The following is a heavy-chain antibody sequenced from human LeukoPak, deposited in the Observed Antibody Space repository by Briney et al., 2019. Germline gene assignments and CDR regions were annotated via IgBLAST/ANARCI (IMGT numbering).Heavy chain of an antibody. CDR2: TYYRSKWYY. CDR1: GDSVSGSNGA. CDR3: ARDHYYYYAMDV. Sequence: SQTLSLTCVISGDSVSGSNGAWNWIRQSPSRGLEWLGRTYYRSKWYYAYAVSVKSRITINPDTSKNQFSLQLNSVTPEDTAVYYCARDHYYYYAMDVWGQGTTVTVSS. J-gene: IGHJ6*02. V-gene: IGHV6-1*01.